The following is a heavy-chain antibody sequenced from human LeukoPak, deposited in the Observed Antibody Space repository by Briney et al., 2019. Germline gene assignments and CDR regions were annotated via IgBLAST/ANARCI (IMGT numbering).Heavy chain of an antibody. D-gene: IGHD7-27*01. CDR2: IYYSGST. CDR3: ARGNMLSGDHY. CDR1: SGSISSYY. Sequence: PSETLSLTCTVSSGSISSYYWSWIRQPPGKGLEWIGYIYYSGSTNYNPSLKSRVTISVDTSKNQFSLKLSSVTAADTAVYYCARGNMLSGDHYWGQGTLVTVSS. J-gene: IGHJ4*02. V-gene: IGHV4-59*01.